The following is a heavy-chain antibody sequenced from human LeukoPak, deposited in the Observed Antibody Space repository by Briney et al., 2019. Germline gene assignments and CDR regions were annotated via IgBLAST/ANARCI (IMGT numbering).Heavy chain of an antibody. CDR3: AKGAGGFSYYNWFDP. D-gene: IGHD5-18*01. J-gene: IGHJ5*02. CDR1: GGSVSTYS. Sequence: SETLSLTCTVSGGSVSTYSWSWIRQPPGKGLEWIGYVSDSGSTNYNPSLKSRVTISVDSSKNQFSLKVASVTAADTAIYYCAKGAGGFSYYNWFDPWGQGTLVTVSS. CDR2: VSDSGST. V-gene: IGHV4-59*02.